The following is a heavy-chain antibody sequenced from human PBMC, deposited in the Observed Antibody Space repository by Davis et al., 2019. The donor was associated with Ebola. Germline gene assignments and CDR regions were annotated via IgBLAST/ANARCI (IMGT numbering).Heavy chain of an antibody. D-gene: IGHD5-12*01. CDR1: GGSFSGYY. CDR2: INHSGST. CDR3: ARGGGYGGYGMDV. V-gene: IGHV4-34*01. J-gene: IGHJ6*02. Sequence: MPSETLSLTCAVYGGSFSGYYWSWIRQPPGKGLEWIGEINHSGSTNYNPSLKSRVTISVDTSKNQFSLKLSSVTAADTAVYYCARGGGYGGYGMDVWGRGTTVTVSS.